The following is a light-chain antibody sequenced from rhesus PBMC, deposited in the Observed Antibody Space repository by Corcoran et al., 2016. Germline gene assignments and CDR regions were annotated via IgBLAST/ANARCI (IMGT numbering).Light chain of an antibody. J-gene: IGLJ1*01. Sequence: QAAPTQSPSMSGSPGQSVTISCTGTSSDIGDYNRVSWYQHHPGKAPKLMIYEVNKRPSGVSDRFSGSKSGNTASLAISGLQAEDEADSYCCSYASGTTSYNFGNGTRLTVL. CDR2: EVN. CDR1: SSDIGDYNR. V-gene: IGLV2-13*03. CDR3: CSYASGTTSYN.